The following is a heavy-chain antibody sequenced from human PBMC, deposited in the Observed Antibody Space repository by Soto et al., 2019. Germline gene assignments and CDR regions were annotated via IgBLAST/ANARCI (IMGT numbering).Heavy chain of an antibody. J-gene: IGHJ3*02. CDR2: IKSKTDGEKT. V-gene: IGHV3-15*01. Sequence: EVQLVQSGGGLVKPGESLRLSCAGSGFTFSNAWMSWVRQAPGKGLEWVGRIKSKTDGEKTDYAAPVKGRFTISRDDSKNTLYLQMNSLRTEDTAVYYCGTGSAFDIWGQGTVVTVSS. CDR3: GTGSAFDI. CDR1: GFTFSNAW.